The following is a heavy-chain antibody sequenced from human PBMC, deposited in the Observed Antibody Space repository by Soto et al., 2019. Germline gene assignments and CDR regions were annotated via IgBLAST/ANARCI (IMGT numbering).Heavy chain of an antibody. CDR3: AKAKRGGDYDYYYFDY. J-gene: IGHJ4*02. CDR2: ISGDGDSK. CDR1: EFPSRAFP. Sequence: HPGGPLRPPCPAPEFPSRAFPMNWVPRPPGKGLEWVSAISGDGDSKYYADSVKGRFTISRDNSKNTLYLQMNSLRAEDTAVYYCAKAKRGGDYDYYYFDYWGQGTLVTVSS. D-gene: IGHD5-12*01. V-gene: IGHV3-23*01.